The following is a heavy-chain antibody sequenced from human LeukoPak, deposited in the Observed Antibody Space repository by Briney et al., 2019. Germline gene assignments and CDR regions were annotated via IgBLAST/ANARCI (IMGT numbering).Heavy chain of an antibody. CDR3: ARVDNWGFYFDY. D-gene: IGHD7-27*01. J-gene: IGHJ4*02. CDR2: IYHGGST. V-gene: IGHV4-38-2*01. Sequence: SETLSLTCAVSGYSISSGYYWCWIRQPPGKGLAWIGSIYHGGSTYYTPSLKSRVTISVDTSKNQFSLKLSSATAADTAVYYCARVDNWGFYFDYWGQGTLVTVSS. CDR1: GYSISSGYY.